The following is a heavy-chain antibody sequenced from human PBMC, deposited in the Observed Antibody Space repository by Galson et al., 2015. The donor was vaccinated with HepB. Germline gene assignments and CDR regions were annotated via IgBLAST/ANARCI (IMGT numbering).Heavy chain of an antibody. CDR1: GYTFTGYY. CDR3: AGVGAEGY. V-gene: IGHV1-2*02. Sequence: SVKVSCKASGYTFTGYYLHWVRQAPGQGLEWMGYFNPNSGGTYYVQKFQGRVTMTRDTSLSTFYIELSRLTSDDTAVYYCAGVGAEGYWGQGTLVTVSS. CDR2: FNPNSGGT. D-gene: IGHD3-16*01. J-gene: IGHJ4*02.